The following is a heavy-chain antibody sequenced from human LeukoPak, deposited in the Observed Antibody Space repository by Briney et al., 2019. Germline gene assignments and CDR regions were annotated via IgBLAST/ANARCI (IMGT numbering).Heavy chain of an antibody. D-gene: IGHD6-19*01. CDR2: IIPILGIA. Sequence: GASVKVSCKPSVGTFSSYTISWVRQAPGQGLEWMGRIIPILGIANYAQKFQGRVTITADKSTSTAYMELSSLRSEDTAVYYCARGIAVAGTPSWYYGMDVWGQGTTVTVSS. CDR1: VGTFSSYT. CDR3: ARGIAVAGTPSWYYGMDV. J-gene: IGHJ6*02. V-gene: IGHV1-69*02.